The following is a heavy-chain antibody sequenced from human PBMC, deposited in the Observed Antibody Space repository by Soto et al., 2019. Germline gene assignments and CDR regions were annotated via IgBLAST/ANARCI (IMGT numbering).Heavy chain of an antibody. CDR2: INAGNGNT. CDR3: ATEYVDDILTGYYPDYYYGMDV. CDR1: GYTFTSYA. J-gene: IGHJ6*02. Sequence: ASVKVSCKASGYTFTSYAMHWVRQAPGRRLEWMGWINAGNGNTKYSQKLQGRVTITRDTSASTAYMELSSLRSEDTAVYYCATEYVDDILTGYYPDYYYGMDVWGQGTTVTVSS. V-gene: IGHV1-3*01. D-gene: IGHD3-9*01.